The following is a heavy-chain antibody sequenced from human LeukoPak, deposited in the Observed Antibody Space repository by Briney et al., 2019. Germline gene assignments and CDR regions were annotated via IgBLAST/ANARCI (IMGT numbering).Heavy chain of an antibody. D-gene: IGHD1-26*01. Sequence: GGSLRLSCVASPFPHRNSWVSWARQVPGKGLERVANIEQDGREKNYVESVKGRFTISRDNGKYSLSLEMNSLRAEDTAVYFCTRERQGSSYYEGKESFDYWGQGTLVTVSS. V-gene: IGHV3-7*01. CDR2: IEQDGREK. J-gene: IGHJ4*02. CDR1: PFPHRNSW. CDR3: TRERQGSSYYEGKESFDY.